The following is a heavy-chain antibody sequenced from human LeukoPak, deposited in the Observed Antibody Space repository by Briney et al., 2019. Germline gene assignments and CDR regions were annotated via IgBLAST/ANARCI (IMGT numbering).Heavy chain of an antibody. Sequence: GGSLRLSCAASGFTFDEYAMHWVRQAPGKGLEWVSLITWDGGSTYYADSVKGRFTISRDNSKNTLYLQMNSLRAEDTAVYYCARVNVVVVAATPSRYFDYWGQGTLVTVSS. D-gene: IGHD2-15*01. V-gene: IGHV3-43D*03. CDR1: GFTFDEYA. J-gene: IGHJ4*02. CDR2: ITWDGGST. CDR3: ARVNVVVVAATPSRYFDY.